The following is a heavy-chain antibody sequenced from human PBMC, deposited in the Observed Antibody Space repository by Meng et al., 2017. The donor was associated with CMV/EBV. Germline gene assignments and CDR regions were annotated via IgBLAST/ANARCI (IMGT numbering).Heavy chain of an antibody. V-gene: IGHV3-21*01. J-gene: IGHJ4*02. CDR1: GFTFSSYS. D-gene: IGHD6-13*01. Sequence: GGSLRLSCAASGFTFSSYSMNWVRQAPRKGLEWVSSISSSSSYIYYADSVKGRFTISRDNAKNSLYLQMNSLRAEDTAVYYCAYKTYRVDSSSWGPFDYWGQGTLVTVSS. CDR3: AYKTYRVDSSSWGPFDY. CDR2: ISSSSSYI.